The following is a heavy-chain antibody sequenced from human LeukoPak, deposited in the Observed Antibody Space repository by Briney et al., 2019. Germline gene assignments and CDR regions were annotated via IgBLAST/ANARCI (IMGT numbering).Heavy chain of an antibody. CDR2: IYSVGRT. J-gene: IGHJ4*02. Sequence: PGGSLRLSCAASGFTVSSNYMNWVRQAPGKGLEWVSIIYSVGRTYYADSVKGRFTISRDNSKNTLYLQMNSLRAADTAVYYCAREGATTAFDYWGQGTLVTVSS. V-gene: IGHV3-53*01. CDR3: AREGATTAFDY. CDR1: GFTVSSNY. D-gene: IGHD1-26*01.